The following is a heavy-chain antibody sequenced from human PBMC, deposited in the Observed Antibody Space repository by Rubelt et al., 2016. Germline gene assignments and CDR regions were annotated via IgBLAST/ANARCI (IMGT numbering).Heavy chain of an antibody. V-gene: IGHV3-21*01. D-gene: IGHD6-19*01. CDR3: ARDPRIAVSGTGYYDN. Sequence: GKGLEWVSSISSTSDYIYYADSVKGRFTISRDNDKNSLYLQINSLRAEDTAVYYCARDPRIAVSGTGYYDNWGQGTLVTVSS. J-gene: IGHJ4*02. CDR2: ISSTSDYI.